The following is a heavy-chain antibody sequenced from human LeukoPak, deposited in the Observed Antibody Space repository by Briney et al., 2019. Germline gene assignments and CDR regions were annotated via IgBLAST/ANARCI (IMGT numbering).Heavy chain of an antibody. J-gene: IGHJ6*02. CDR3: ASRGLFYGSDRYYYYYGMDV. Sequence: SETLSLTCTVSGGSISSSSYYWGWIRQPPGKGLEWIGSIYYSGSTYYNPSLKSRVTISVDTSKNQSSLKLSSVTAADTAVYYCASRGLFYGSDRYYYYYGMDVWGQGTTVTVSS. D-gene: IGHD3-10*01. V-gene: IGHV4-39*01. CDR1: GGSISSSSYY. CDR2: IYYSGST.